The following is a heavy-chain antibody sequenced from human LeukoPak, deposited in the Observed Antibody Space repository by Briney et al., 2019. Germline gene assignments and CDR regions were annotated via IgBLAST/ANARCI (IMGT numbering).Heavy chain of an antibody. J-gene: IGHJ4*02. V-gene: IGHV3-23*01. CDR1: GFTFSSFA. CDR3: AKGMGVDVYAKYSDS. Sequence: PGGSLRLSCAASGFTFSSFAMRWVRQAPGKGLERISSISGSGGSASYVDSVRGRFTISRDNSKNTLHLQMNSLRADDTAVYFCAKGMGVDVYAKYSDSWGQGTLVTVSS. CDR2: ISGSGGSA. D-gene: IGHD2-8*01.